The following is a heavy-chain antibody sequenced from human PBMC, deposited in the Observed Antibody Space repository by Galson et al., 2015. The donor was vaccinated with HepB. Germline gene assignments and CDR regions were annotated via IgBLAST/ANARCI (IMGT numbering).Heavy chain of an antibody. CDR1: GFTFSSYG. CDR2: IWYDGSNK. Sequence: SLRLSCAASGFTFSSYGMHWVRQAPGKGLEWVAVIWYDGSNKYYADSVKGRFTISRDNSKNTLYLQMNSLRAEDTAVYYCARGGPYSSSWHGIDYWGRGTLVTVSS. CDR3: ARGGPYSSSWHGIDY. V-gene: IGHV3-33*01. D-gene: IGHD6-13*01. J-gene: IGHJ4*02.